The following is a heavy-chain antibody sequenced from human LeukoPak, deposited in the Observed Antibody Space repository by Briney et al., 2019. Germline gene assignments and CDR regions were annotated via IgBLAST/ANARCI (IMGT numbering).Heavy chain of an antibody. CDR2: ISYDGSNK. CDR3: ARAPSSYYDTWFDP. D-gene: IGHD3-22*01. Sequence: PGRSLRLSCAASGFTFSSYAMHWVRQAPGKGLEWVAVISYDGSNKYYADSVKGRFTVSRDNSKNTLDLQMNSLRAEDTAVYYCARAPSSYYDTWFDPWGQGTLVTVSS. J-gene: IGHJ5*02. V-gene: IGHV3-30-3*01. CDR1: GFTFSSYA.